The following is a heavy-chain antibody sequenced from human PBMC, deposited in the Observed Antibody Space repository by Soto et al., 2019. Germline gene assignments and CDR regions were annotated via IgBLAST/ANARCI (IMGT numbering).Heavy chain of an antibody. D-gene: IGHD6-19*01. Sequence: GGSLRLSCAASGFTVSSNYMSWVRQAPGKGLEWVSVIYSGGSTYYADSVKGRFTISRDNSKNTLYLQMNSLRAEDTAVYYCAREAYSSGWSPEFFDYWGQGTLVTVSS. V-gene: IGHV3-53*01. CDR2: IYSGGST. J-gene: IGHJ4*02. CDR1: GFTVSSNY. CDR3: AREAYSSGWSPEFFDY.